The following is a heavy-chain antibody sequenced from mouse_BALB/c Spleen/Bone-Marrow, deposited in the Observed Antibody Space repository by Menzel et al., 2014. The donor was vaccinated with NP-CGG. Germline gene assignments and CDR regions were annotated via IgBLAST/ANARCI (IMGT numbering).Heavy chain of an antibody. Sequence: VQLQQSGADLVKPGASVKLSCTASGFNIKDTYIHWVKQRPEQGLEWIERVDPANGNTKYAPKFQGKATITADTSSNTAYLRLSSLTSEDTAVYYCARRFGNSPRDSAMVNWGRGTSVTVSS. D-gene: IGHD2-1*01. CDR2: VDPANGNT. CDR3: ARRFGNSPRDSAMVN. CDR1: GFNIKDTY. J-gene: IGHJ4*01. V-gene: IGHV14-3*02.